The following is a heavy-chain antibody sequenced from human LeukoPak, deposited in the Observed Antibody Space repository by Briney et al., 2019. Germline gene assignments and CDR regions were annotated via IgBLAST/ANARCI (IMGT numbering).Heavy chain of an antibody. J-gene: IGHJ5*02. V-gene: IGHV1-46*01. Sequence: GASVKVSCKASGYTFTSYYMHWVRQAPGQGLEWMGIINPSGGSTSYAQKFQGRVTMTRDMSTSTVYMELSSLRSEDTAVYYCARDKFDCSGGSCYFGDNWFDPWGQGTLVTVSS. CDR3: ARDKFDCSGGSCYFGDNWFDP. CDR1: GYTFTSYY. CDR2: INPSGGST. D-gene: IGHD2-15*01.